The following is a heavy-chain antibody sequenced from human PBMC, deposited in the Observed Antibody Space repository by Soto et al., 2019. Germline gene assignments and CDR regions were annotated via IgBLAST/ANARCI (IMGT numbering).Heavy chain of an antibody. CDR2: ISGSRGST. V-gene: IGHV3-23*01. D-gene: IGHD6-13*01. Sequence: GGPLRPSCAASALTFRSYAMSWVRQAPGKGLEGVSAISGSRGSTYYADSVKGPFTISRDNSKNPLYLQMSSLRAEDTAVYYYAKASAWYSSSWLNPLDYYGMDVWGQGTTVTVSS. CDR1: ALTFRSYA. CDR3: AKASAWYSSSWLNPLDYYGMDV. J-gene: IGHJ6*02.